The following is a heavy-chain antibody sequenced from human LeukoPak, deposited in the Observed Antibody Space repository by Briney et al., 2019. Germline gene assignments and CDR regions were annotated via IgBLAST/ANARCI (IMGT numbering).Heavy chain of an antibody. CDR3: ARTYLPGYDSSVFDY. V-gene: IGHV7-4-1*02. J-gene: IGHJ4*02. D-gene: IGHD3-22*01. Sequence: ASVKVSCKASGYTFTSYAMNWVRQAPGQGLEWMGWINTNTGNPTYAQGLTGRFVFSLVTSVSTAYLQISSLKAEDTAVYYCARTYLPGYDSSVFDYWGQGTLVTVSS. CDR2: INTNTGNP. CDR1: GYTFTSYA.